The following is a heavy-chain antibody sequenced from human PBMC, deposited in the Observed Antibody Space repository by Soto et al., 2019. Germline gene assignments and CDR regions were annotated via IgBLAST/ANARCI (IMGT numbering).Heavy chain of an antibody. Sequence: EEQLVETGGKLVQPGGSLRLSCVVSGFTVSSNYMSWVRQAPGGGLEWVSSIYGGGDTFYADSVKGRFTISKDSSQNTLYLQMSSLKTDDSAVYYCARDRWGWEKGGYPHSNGMIVW. CDR1: GFTVSSNY. CDR2: IYGGGDT. J-gene: IGHJ6*01. CDR3: ARDRWGWEKGGYPHSNGMIV. V-gene: IGHV3-53*02. D-gene: IGHD5-12*01.